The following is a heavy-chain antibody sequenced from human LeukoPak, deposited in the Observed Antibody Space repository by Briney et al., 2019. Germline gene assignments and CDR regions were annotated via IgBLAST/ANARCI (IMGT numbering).Heavy chain of an antibody. CDR2: INHSGST. J-gene: IGHJ6*02. D-gene: IGHD6-19*01. V-gene: IGHV4-34*01. CDR3: ARVIGYSSGSPKYYYYYYGMDV. CDR1: GGSFSGYY. Sequence: SETLSLTCAVYGGSFSGYYWSWIRQPPGKGLEWIGEINHSGSTNYNPSLKSRVTISVDTSKNQFSLKLSSVTAADTAVYYCARVIGYSSGSPKYYYYYYGMDVWGQGTTVTVSS.